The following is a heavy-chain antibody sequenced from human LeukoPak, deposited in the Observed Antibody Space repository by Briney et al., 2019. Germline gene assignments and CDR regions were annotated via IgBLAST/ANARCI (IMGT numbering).Heavy chain of an antibody. J-gene: IGHJ1*01. Sequence: GASVKVSCKASGGTFSSYAISWVRQAPGQGLEWMGRINPNSGGTNYAQKFQGRVTMTRDTSISTAYMELSRLRSDDTAVYYCARDAGDIVVVPAAFQPCGQGTLVTVSS. D-gene: IGHD2-2*01. CDR1: GGTFSSYA. CDR2: INPNSGGT. V-gene: IGHV1-2*06. CDR3: ARDAGDIVVVPAAFQP.